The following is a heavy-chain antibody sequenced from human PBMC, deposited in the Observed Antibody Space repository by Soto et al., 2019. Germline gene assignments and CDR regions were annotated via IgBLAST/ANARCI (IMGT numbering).Heavy chain of an antibody. Sequence: SETLSLTCTVSGGSISTYYWSWIRQPPGKTLEWIGYVYYSGSTNYNPSLKSRVTISVDTSKNQFSLKLSSVAAADTAVYYCARGSYSSGLLNWFDPWGQGTLVTVSS. D-gene: IGHD6-19*01. J-gene: IGHJ5*02. CDR3: ARGSYSSGLLNWFDP. CDR1: GGSISTYY. CDR2: VYYSGST. V-gene: IGHV4-59*01.